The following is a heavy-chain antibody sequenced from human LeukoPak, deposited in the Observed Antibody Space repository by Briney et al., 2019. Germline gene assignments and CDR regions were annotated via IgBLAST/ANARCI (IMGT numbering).Heavy chain of an antibody. D-gene: IGHD2-21*02. J-gene: IGHJ4*02. CDR3: AKDLSPYCGGDCYRNEFYFDY. CDR2: INGGSGNT. Sequence: ASVKVSCKASGYTFIDYTMHWLRQAPGQRLDWMGWINGGSGNTKYSPEFQGRVTITRDTSASTGYMELSSLRSEDTAVYYCAKDLSPYCGGDCYRNEFYFDYWGQGTLVTVSS. CDR1: GYTFIDYT. V-gene: IGHV1-3*01.